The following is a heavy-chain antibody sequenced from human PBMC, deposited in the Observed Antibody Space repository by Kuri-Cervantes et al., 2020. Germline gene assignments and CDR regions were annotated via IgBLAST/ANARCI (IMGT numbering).Heavy chain of an antibody. CDR1: GFTFSSYS. V-gene: IGHV3-21*01. D-gene: IGHD1-26*01. CDR2: SSSSSSYI. Sequence: GESLKISCAASGFTFSSYSMNWVRQAPGKGLEWVSSSSSSSSYIYYADSVKGRFTISRDNAKNSLYLQMNSLRAEDTAVYYCARGALYSGSYYKGYWGQGTLVTVSS. CDR3: ARGALYSGSYYKGY. J-gene: IGHJ4*02.